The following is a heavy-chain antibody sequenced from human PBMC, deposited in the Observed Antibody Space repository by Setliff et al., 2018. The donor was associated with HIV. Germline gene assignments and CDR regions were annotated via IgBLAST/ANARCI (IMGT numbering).Heavy chain of an antibody. Sequence: SETLSLTCTVSGGSISSGSYYWSWIRQPAGKGLEWIGHIYTSGSTNYNPSLKSRVTISVDTSKNQFSLKLSAVTAADTAVYYCASRPYSSGWYWFDPWGQGTLVTVSS. J-gene: IGHJ5*02. CDR2: IYTSGST. D-gene: IGHD6-19*01. V-gene: IGHV4-61*09. CDR3: ASRPYSSGWYWFDP. CDR1: GGSISSGSYY.